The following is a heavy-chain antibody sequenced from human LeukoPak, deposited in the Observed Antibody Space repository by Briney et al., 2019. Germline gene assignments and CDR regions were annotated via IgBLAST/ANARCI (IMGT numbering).Heavy chain of an antibody. D-gene: IGHD6-6*01. CDR1: GGSISSYY. CDR2: IYTSGST. J-gene: IGHJ6*03. Sequence: SETLSLTCTVSGGSISSYYWSWIRQPPGKGLEWIGYIYTSGSTNYNPSLKSRVTISVDTSKNQFSLKLSSVTAADTAVYYCATSIAARPNYYYYYYMDVWGKGTTVTVS. CDR3: ATSIAARPNYYYYYYMDV. V-gene: IGHV4-4*09.